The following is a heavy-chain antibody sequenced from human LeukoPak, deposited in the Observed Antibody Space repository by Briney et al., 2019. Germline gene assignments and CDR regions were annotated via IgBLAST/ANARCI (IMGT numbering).Heavy chain of an antibody. CDR3: SRHGEPNPPRGAFYI. J-gene: IGHJ3*02. V-gene: IGHV5-10-1*01. Sequence: GESLKISCKGSGYNFNAYWIAWVRQMPGKGLEWMGRIDPCDSYTNYSPSFQGHVTISADKSIRTAYLQWSSLKASDTAMYYCSRHGEPNPPRGAFYIRGQGTIVTVAS. CDR2: IDPCDSYT. CDR1: GYNFNAYW. D-gene: IGHD1-26*01.